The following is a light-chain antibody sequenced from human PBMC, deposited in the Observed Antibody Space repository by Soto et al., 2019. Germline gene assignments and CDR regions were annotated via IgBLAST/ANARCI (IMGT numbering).Light chain of an antibody. V-gene: IGKV3-15*01. CDR2: CAS. CDR1: QSVSNK. J-gene: IGKJ4*01. Sequence: EIVMTQSPATLSVSPGERATLSCRASQSVSNKLAWYQQKPGQAPRLLIFCASNSAPGIPARFSGSESGTDFTLTIRSPQSEDFAVYYGQQDDNWAPLAFGGGTKVESK. CDR3: QQDDNWAPLA.